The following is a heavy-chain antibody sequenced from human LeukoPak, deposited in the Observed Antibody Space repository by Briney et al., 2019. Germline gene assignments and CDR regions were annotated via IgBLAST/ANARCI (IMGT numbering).Heavy chain of an antibody. Sequence: GGSLRLSCAASGFTFSPHYMDWVRQSPGQGLEWVGLIRNKANSYTTIYAASVKGRFTISRDDSKNSVYLQIDSLKTEDTAVYYCGDLGSAGTDHWGQGTLVTVSS. CDR3: GDLGSAGTDH. CDR1: GFTFSPHY. CDR2: IRNKANSYTT. D-gene: IGHD3-10*01. J-gene: IGHJ4*02. V-gene: IGHV3-72*01.